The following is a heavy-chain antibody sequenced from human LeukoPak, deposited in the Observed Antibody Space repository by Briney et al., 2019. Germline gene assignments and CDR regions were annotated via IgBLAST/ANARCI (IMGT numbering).Heavy chain of an antibody. CDR1: GYTFTSYG. Sequence: GASVKVSCKASGYTFTSYGISWVRQAPGQGLEWMGWISAYNGNTNYAQKLQGRVTMTTGTSTSTAYMELRSLRSDDTAVYYCARVGGTTWSWGAFDIWGQGTMVTVSS. D-gene: IGHD1-1*01. CDR2: ISAYNGNT. J-gene: IGHJ3*02. CDR3: ARVGGTTWSWGAFDI. V-gene: IGHV1-18*01.